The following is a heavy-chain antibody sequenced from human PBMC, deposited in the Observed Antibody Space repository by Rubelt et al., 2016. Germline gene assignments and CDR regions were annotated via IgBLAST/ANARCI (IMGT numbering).Heavy chain of an antibody. CDR2: ISAYNGNT. CDR1: GGTFSSYA. Sequence: QVQLVQSGAEVKKPGSSVKVSCKASGGTFSSYAISWVRQAPGQGLEWMGWISAYNGNTNYAQKLQGRVTMTTDTSTSTAYMELRSLRSDDTAVCYCARDTRYSSSSNFDYWGQGTLVTVSS. V-gene: IGHV1-18*01. D-gene: IGHD6-13*01. CDR3: ARDTRYSSSSNFDY. J-gene: IGHJ4*02.